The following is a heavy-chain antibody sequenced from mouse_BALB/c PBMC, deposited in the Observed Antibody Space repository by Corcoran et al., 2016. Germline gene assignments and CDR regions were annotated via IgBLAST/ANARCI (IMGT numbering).Heavy chain of an antibody. CDR2: ISYDGSN. V-gene: IGHV3-6*02. CDR1: GYSITSGYY. J-gene: IGHJ4*01. CDR3: ARVLYDGYPHYYAMDY. Sequence: DVQLQESGPGLVKPSQSLSLTCSVTGYSITSGYYWNWIRQFPGNKLEWMGYISYDGSNNYHPSLKNRISITRDTSKNQFFLKLNSVTTEDTATYYCARVLYDGYPHYYAMDYWGQGTSVTVSS. D-gene: IGHD2-3*01.